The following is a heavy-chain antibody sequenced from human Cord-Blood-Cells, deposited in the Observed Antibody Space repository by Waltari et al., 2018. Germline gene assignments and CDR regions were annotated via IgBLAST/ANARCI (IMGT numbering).Heavy chain of an antibody. D-gene: IGHD5-12*01. Sequence: EVQLVESGGGLIQPGGSLRLSCAASGFTVSSNYMSWVRQAPGKGMEWVSVIYSGGSTYYADSVKGRFTISRENSKNTLYLQMNSLRAEDTAVYYCARGYSGYDYAFDIWGQGTMVTVSS. CDR2: IYSGGST. V-gene: IGHV3-53*01. CDR1: GFTVSSNY. CDR3: ARGYSGYDYAFDI. J-gene: IGHJ3*02.